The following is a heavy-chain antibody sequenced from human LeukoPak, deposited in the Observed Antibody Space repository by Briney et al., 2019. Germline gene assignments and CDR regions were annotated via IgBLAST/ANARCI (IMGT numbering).Heavy chain of an antibody. CDR1: GGSFRGYY. V-gene: IGHV4-34*01. J-gene: IGHJ5*02. CDR3: ARGHYYGSGSYYNVRSSNWFDP. CDR2: INHSGRT. D-gene: IGHD3-10*01. Sequence: SETLSLTCAVYGGSFRGYYWSWIRQPPGEGLELIGEINHSGRTNYNPSLKSRVTISVDTSKTQFSLKLNSVTAADTAVYYCARGHYYGSGSYYNVRSSNWFDPWGQGTLVTVSS.